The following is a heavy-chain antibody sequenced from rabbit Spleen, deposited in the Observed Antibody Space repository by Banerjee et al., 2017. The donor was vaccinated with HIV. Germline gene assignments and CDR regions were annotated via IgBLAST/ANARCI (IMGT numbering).Heavy chain of an antibody. CDR2: INAATGKP. CDR3: VRDQAGDADYGPYYLNL. V-gene: IGHV1S40*01. D-gene: IGHD2-1*01. J-gene: IGHJ4*01. Sequence: WVRQSPGKGLEWLACINAATGKPVYATWAKGRFTISRTSSTTVTLRMTSLTAADTATYFCVRDQAGDADYGPYYLNLWGQGTLVTVS.